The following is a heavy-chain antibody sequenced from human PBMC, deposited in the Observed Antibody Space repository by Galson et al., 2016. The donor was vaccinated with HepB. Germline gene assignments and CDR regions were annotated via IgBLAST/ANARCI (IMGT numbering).Heavy chain of an antibody. CDR1: GFTFSSYS. CDR2: ISSSSSYI. CDR3: ARDILWFGELTRVYYFDY. Sequence: SLRLSCAASGFTFSSYSMNWVRQAPGKGLEWVSSISSSSSYIHYADSVKGRFTISRDNAKNSLYLQMNSPRAEDTAVYYCARDILWFGELTRVYYFDYWGQGTLVTVSS. D-gene: IGHD3-10*01. J-gene: IGHJ4*02. V-gene: IGHV3-21*01.